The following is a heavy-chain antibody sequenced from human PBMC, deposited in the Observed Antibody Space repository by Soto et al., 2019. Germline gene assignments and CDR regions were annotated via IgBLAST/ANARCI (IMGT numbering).Heavy chain of an antibody. D-gene: IGHD4-17*01. Sequence: ASVKVSCKASGGTFSSYAISWVRQAPGQGLEWMGGIIPIFGTANYAQKFQGRVTITADESTSTASMELSSLRSEATAVYHCARGSTTVVTPGPYNWFDPWGQGTLVTVSS. V-gene: IGHV1-69*13. J-gene: IGHJ5*02. CDR1: GGTFSSYA. CDR3: ARGSTTVVTPGPYNWFDP. CDR2: IIPIFGTA.